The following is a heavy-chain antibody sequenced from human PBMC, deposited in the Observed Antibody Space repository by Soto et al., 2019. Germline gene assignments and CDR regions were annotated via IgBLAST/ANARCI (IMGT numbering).Heavy chain of an antibody. CDR3: ASDNFNSGYDYQFAYYYYYMDV. D-gene: IGHD5-12*01. Sequence: PGGSLRLSCAASGFTFSSYIMNWVRQAPGKGLGWVSYISSSSSTIYYADSVKGRFTISRDNAKNSLYLQMNSLRAEDTAVYYCASDNFNSGYDYQFAYYYYYMDVWGKGTTVTVSS. V-gene: IGHV3-48*01. J-gene: IGHJ6*03. CDR2: ISSSSSTI. CDR1: GFTFSSYI.